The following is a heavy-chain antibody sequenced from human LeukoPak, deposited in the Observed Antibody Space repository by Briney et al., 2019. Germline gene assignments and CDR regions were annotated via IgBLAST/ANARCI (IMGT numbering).Heavy chain of an antibody. J-gene: IGHJ3*02. Sequence: GGSLRLSCAASGFTVSNAWMSWVRQAPGKGLEWVGRIGNKIYSYTTEYAASVKGRFTISRDDSKNSLYLQMSSLKTEDTAVYYCTRGYSSVSIYAFDIWGHGTMVTVSS. D-gene: IGHD6-19*01. CDR2: IGNKIYSYTT. CDR3: TRGYSSVSIYAFDI. CDR1: GFTVSNAW. V-gene: IGHV3-72*01.